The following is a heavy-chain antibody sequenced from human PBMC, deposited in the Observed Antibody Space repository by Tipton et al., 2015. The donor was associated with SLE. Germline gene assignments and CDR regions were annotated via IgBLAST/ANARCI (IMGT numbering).Heavy chain of an antibody. CDR2: INHSGST. Sequence: TLSLTCAVYGGSFSGYYWSWIRQPPGKGLEWIGEINHSGSTNYNPSLKSRVTISVGTSKNQFSLKLSSVTAADTAVYYCARGLTYSSSSYYYYYYMDVWGKGTTVTVSS. CDR1: GGSFSGYY. J-gene: IGHJ6*03. D-gene: IGHD6-6*01. CDR3: ARGLTYSSSSYYYYYYMDV. V-gene: IGHV4-34*01.